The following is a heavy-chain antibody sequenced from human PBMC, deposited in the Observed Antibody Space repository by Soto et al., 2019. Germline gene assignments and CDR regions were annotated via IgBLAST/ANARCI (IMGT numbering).Heavy chain of an antibody. Sequence: PSETLSLTCTVSGGSISSYYWSWIRQPPGKGLEWIGYIYYSGSTNYNPPLKSRVTISVDTSKNQFSLKLSSVTAADTAVYYCARMGYSYGYDGLDYYGMDVWGQGTTV. CDR3: ARMGYSYGYDGLDYYGMDV. CDR1: GGSISSYY. J-gene: IGHJ6*02. V-gene: IGHV4-59*01. CDR2: IYYSGST. D-gene: IGHD5-18*01.